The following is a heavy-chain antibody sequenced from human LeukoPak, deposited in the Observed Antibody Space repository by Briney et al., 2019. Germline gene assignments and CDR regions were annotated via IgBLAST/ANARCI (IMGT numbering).Heavy chain of an antibody. D-gene: IGHD6-6*01. V-gene: IGHV4-31*03. CDR1: GGSISSGGYY. CDR2: IYYSGST. Sequence: SETLSLTCTVSGGSISSGGYYWSWSRQHPGKGLEWIGYIYYSGSTYYNPSLKSRVTISVDTSKNQFSLKLSSVTAADTAVYYCARASSIAARPTQFDPWGQGTLVTVSS. J-gene: IGHJ5*02. CDR3: ARASSIAARPTQFDP.